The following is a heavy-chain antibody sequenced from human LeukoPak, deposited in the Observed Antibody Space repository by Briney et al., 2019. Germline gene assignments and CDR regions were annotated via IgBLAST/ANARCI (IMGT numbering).Heavy chain of an antibody. CDR3: GRVFCGGNCYSPPLPDY. J-gene: IGHJ4*02. V-gene: IGHV3-33*01. D-gene: IGHD2-21*02. CDR1: GXIFSSFG. Sequence: PGRSLRLSCAASGXIFSSFGVQWVRQAPGKGLDWVAGIWYDGSNRNYADSVKGRFTISRDNSKNTLFLQMDSLRAEDTAVYYCGRVFCGGNCYSPPLPDYWGQGTLVTVSA. CDR2: IWYDGSNR.